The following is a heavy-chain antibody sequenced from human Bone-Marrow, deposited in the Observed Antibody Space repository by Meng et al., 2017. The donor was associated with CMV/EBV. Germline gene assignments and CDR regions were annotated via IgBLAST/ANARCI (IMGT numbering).Heavy chain of an antibody. D-gene: IGHD2-2*01. CDR2: IYHSGST. CDR3: SRVYLNLIFDY. J-gene: IGHJ4*02. V-gene: IGHV4-38-2*02. Sequence: SETLSLTCTVSGYSISSGYYWGWLRQPARKGLEWIGSIYHSGSTYYTPSLKSRVTISVDTSKNQFSLELSAVTAADTAVYYFSRVYLNLIFDYWGQGTLVTVSS. CDR1: GYSISSGYY.